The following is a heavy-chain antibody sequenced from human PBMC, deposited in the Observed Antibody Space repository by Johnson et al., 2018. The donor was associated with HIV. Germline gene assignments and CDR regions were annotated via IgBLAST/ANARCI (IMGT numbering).Heavy chain of an antibody. V-gene: IGHV3-30*02. CDR3: AREQELIGERAFDI. D-gene: IGHD6-13*01. Sequence: QVQLVESGGGLVKPGGSLRLSCAASGFTFSSYGMHWVRQAPGKGLEWVAFIRYDGSNKYYADSVKGRFTISRDNSKNTLYLQMNSLRAEDTAVYYCAREQELIGERAFDIWGQGTMVTVSS. CDR1: GFTFSSYG. CDR2: IRYDGSNK. J-gene: IGHJ3*02.